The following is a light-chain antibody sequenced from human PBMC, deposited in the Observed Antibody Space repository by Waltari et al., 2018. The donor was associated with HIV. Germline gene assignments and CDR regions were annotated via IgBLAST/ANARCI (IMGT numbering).Light chain of an antibody. V-gene: IGKV3D-20*01. J-gene: IGKJ1*01. CDR2: DAS. CDR3: QHYGGSPRT. Sequence: EIVLTQSPATLSLSPGERATLSCGASHSVSGNYLAWYPQRPGLAPRLLISDASTRATGIPDRFSGSGSGTDFTLTISRLEPEDFAVYYCQHYGGSPRTFGQGTKVEVK. CDR1: HSVSGNY.